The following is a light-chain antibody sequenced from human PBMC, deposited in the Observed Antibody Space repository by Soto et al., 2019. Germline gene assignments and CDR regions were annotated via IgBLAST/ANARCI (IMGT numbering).Light chain of an antibody. CDR2: QND. CDR1: ASNIGTNH. V-gene: IGLV1-47*01. Sequence: QPVLTQPPSVSGTPGQTVTISCSGGASNIGTNHVYWFQQFPGRAPQLLIYQNDQRPSGVPERFSAYKSGTSASLAINGLRPEDEADYYCAGWDESLTGVFGGGTKVTVL. J-gene: IGLJ3*02. CDR3: AGWDESLTGV.